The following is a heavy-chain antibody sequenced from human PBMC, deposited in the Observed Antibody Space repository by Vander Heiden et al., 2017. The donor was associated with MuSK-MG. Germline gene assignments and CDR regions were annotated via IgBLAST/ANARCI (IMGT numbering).Heavy chain of an antibody. J-gene: IGHJ4*02. V-gene: IGHV3-21*01. CDR2: ISSGSTYI. Sequence: EVQLVESGGGLVKPGGSLRLSCAASGFTFNNYSMNWVRQTPGKGLEWVSSISSGSTYIYYADSAKGRFTISRDNAKKSLYLQMDSLRVEDTAVYYCAREGWDSWGQGTLVTVSS. CDR3: AREGWDS. CDR1: GFTFNNYS.